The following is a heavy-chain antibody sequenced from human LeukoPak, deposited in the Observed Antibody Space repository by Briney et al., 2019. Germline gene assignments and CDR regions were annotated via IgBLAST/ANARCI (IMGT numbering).Heavy chain of an antibody. D-gene: IGHD5-24*01. V-gene: IGHV1-69*13. CDR1: GGTFSSYA. CDR3: AREMATIPTFDY. J-gene: IGHJ4*02. CDR2: IIPIFGTA. Sequence: SVKVSCKASGGTFSSYAISWVRQAPGQGLEWMGGIIPIFGTANYAQKFQGRVTITADESTSTAYMELSSLRSEDTAVYYCAREMATIPTFDYWGQGTLVTVSS.